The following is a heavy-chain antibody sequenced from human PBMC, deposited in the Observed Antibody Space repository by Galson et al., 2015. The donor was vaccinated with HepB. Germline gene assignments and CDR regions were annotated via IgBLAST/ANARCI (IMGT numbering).Heavy chain of an antibody. J-gene: IGHJ4*02. CDR3: ASWELGGHIDY. CDR1: GGTFSSYT. Sequence: SVKVSCKASGGTFSSYTISWVRQAPGQGLEWMGRIIPILGIANYAQKFQGRVTITADKSTSTAYMELSSLRSEDTAVYYCASWELGGHIDYWGQGTLVTVSS. D-gene: IGHD1-26*01. V-gene: IGHV1-69*02. CDR2: IIPILGIA.